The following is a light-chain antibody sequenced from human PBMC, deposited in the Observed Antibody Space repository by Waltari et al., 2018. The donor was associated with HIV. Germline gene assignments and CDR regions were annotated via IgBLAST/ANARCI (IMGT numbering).Light chain of an antibody. J-gene: IGLJ1*01. CDR1: SVRRYY. V-gene: IGLV3-19*01. CDR2: GKN. CDR3: NSRDNSSKHYV. Sequence: STELTQDPAVSVALGQTVRITCQGDSVRRYYGSWYQQKPGHAPALVIYGKNNRPSGIPDRFSGSTSGNTASLTITGAQAEDEADYYCNSRDNSSKHYVFGSGTKVTVL.